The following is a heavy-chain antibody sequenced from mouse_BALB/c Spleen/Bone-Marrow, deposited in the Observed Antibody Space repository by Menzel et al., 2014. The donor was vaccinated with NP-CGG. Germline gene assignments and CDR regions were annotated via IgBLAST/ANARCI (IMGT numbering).Heavy chain of an antibody. D-gene: IGHD3-3*01. CDR3: ARRAGAY. CDR2: ISNGGGST. Sequence: EVMLVESGGGLVQPGGSLKLSCAASGFTFSSYTMSWVRPTPEKRQEWVAYISNGGGSTYYPDTVKGRFTISRDNAKNTLYLQMSSLKSEDTAMYYCARRAGAYWGQGTLVTVSA. J-gene: IGHJ3*01. V-gene: IGHV5-12-2*01. CDR1: GFTFSSYT.